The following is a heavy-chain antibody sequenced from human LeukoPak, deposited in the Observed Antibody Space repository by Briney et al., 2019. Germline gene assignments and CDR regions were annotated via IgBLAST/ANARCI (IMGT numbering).Heavy chain of an antibody. CDR1: GFTFSSYE. D-gene: IGHD6-19*01. CDR3: ARADMGYSSGWYPSYYYYGMDV. CDR2: ISSSGSTI. V-gene: IGHV3-48*03. J-gene: IGHJ6*02. Sequence: GGSLRLSCAASGFTFSSYEMNWVRQAPGKGLEWVSYISSSGSTIYYADSVKGRFTISRDNAKNSLYLQMNSLRAEDTAVYYCARADMGYSSGWYPSYYYYGMDVWGQGTTVTVSS.